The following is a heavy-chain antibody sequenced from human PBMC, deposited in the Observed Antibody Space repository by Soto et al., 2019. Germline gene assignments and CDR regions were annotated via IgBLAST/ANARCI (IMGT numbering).Heavy chain of an antibody. J-gene: IGHJ4*02. CDR3: AKVKGFQYDSSGYYYSWLDY. CDR1: GFTFSSYA. CDR2: ISGSGGST. Sequence: PGGSLRLSCAASGFTFSSYAMSWVRQAPGEGLEWVSAISGSGGSTYYADSVKGRFTISRDNSKNTLYLQMNSLRAEDTAVYYCAKVKGFQYDSSGYYYSWLDYWGQGTLVTVSS. D-gene: IGHD3-22*01. V-gene: IGHV3-23*01.